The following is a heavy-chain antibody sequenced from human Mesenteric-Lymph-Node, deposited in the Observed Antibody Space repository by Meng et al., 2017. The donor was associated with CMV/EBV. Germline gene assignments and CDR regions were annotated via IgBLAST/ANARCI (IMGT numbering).Heavy chain of an antibody. V-gene: IGHV4-4*02. CDR2: IYHLGST. J-gene: IGHJ4*02. Sequence: CAVSGDSIDSSNWCSWVRQSPGKGLEWIGEIYHLGSTNYSPSLQSRVILSVDKSRNHFSLKLTSVTPADTAMYYCARRYSAYEYFDYWGQGTLVTVSS. CDR1: GDSIDSSNW. D-gene: IGHD5-12*01. CDR3: ARRYSAYEYFDY.